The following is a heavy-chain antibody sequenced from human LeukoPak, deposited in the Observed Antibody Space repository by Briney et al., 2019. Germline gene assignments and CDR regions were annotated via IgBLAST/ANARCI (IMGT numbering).Heavy chain of an antibody. Sequence: ASVKVSCKVSGYTLTELSMHWVRQAPGKGREWMGGFDPEDGETIYAQKFQGRVTMTEDTSTDTAYMELSSLRSEDTAVYYCATALSGITGTTGNWFDPWGQGTLVTVSS. D-gene: IGHD1-7*01. CDR1: GYTLTELS. J-gene: IGHJ5*02. V-gene: IGHV1-24*01. CDR2: FDPEDGET. CDR3: ATALSGITGTTGNWFDP.